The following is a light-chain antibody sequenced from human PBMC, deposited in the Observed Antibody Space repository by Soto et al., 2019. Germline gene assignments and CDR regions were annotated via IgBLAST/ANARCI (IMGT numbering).Light chain of an antibody. CDR2: EVN. V-gene: IGLV2-14*01. CDR1: SSDVGSYTY. Sequence: QSALAQPASVSGSPRQSITISCTGASSDVGSYTYVSCYQQHPGKAPKLMIYEVNNRPSGVSNRFSGSKSGNTASLTISGLQAEDEADYYCSSYTGSSTLYVFGTGTKVTVL. J-gene: IGLJ1*01. CDR3: SSYTGSSTLYV.